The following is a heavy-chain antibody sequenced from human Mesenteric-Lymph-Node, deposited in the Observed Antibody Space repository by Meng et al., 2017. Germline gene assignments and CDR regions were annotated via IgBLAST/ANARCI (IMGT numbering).Heavy chain of an antibody. J-gene: IGHJ5*02. D-gene: IGHD3-22*01. V-gene: IGHV3-49*04. Sequence: GESLKISCAASGFTFSSFGMHWVRQAPGKGLEWVGFIRSKAYGGTTEYAASVKGRFTISRDDSKSIAYLQMNSLKTEDTAVYYCTRDSSGYLTYNWFDPWGQGTLVTVSS. CDR1: GFTFSSFG. CDR3: TRDSSGYLTYNWFDP. CDR2: IRSKAYGGTT.